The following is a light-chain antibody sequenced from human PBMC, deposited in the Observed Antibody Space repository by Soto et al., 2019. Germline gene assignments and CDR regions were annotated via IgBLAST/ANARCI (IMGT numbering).Light chain of an antibody. CDR1: ESITRY. J-gene: IGKJ2*01. Sequence: IQMTQSPSSLSASVGDRVTITCRASESITRYLNWYQHKPGKAPNLLIYAASILQSGVPSRFSGSGSGTDFTLTISSLQPEAFATYYCQQTYSTLMYTFGQGTKLKIK. CDR3: QQTYSTLMYT. V-gene: IGKV1-39*01. CDR2: AAS.